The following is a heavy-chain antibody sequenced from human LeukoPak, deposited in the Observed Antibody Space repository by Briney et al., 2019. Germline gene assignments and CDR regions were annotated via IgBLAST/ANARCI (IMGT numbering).Heavy chain of an antibody. CDR1: GFTFYDYG. CDR3: AREGAEYDILAGYYRYYYYMDV. D-gene: IGHD3-9*01. J-gene: IGHJ6*03. V-gene: IGHV3-20*04. Sequence: TGGSLRLSCAASGFTFYDYGMSWVRQAPGKGLEWVSGIYWNGGSTGYADSVKGRFTISRDNAKNSLYLQMNSLRAEDTGLYYCAREGAEYDILAGYYRYYYYMDVWGKGTTVTVSS. CDR2: IYWNGGST.